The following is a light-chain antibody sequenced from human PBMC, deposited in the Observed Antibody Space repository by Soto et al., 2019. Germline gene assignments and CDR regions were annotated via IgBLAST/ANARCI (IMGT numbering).Light chain of an antibody. J-gene: IGKJ4*01. Sequence: IQITQSPSTLSASVGDRVTITCRASHSISDWLAWFQQKPGKAPKLLIYKASTLEIGVPSRFSGSASGTEFTLTISSLQPDDFATYYCQQHSDYPLTFGGGTKVDIK. CDR2: KAS. V-gene: IGKV1-5*03. CDR3: QQHSDYPLT. CDR1: HSISDW.